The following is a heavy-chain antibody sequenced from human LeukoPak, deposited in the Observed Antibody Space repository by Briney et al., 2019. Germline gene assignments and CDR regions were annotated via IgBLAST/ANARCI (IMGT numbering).Heavy chain of an antibody. CDR2: INPYSGGT. V-gene: IGHV1-2*02. Sequence: ASVKVSCKASGYTFTGYYIHWVRQAPGQGLEWMGWINPYSGGTNCAQTFQGRVTMTRDTSITTAYMELSRLRSDDTAVYYCARDPLSVVGHNQGAFDIWGQGTMVTVSS. CDR1: GYTFTGYY. J-gene: IGHJ3*02. D-gene: IGHD3-22*01. CDR3: ARDPLSVVGHNQGAFDI.